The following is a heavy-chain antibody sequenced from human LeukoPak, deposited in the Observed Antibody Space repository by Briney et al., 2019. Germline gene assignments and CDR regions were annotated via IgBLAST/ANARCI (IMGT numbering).Heavy chain of an antibody. D-gene: IGHD3-22*01. CDR1: GGSVSSGSYY. J-gene: IGHJ4*02. CDR2: IYYSGST. V-gene: IGHV4-61*01. CDR3: ARENGYYDSSGYYSLDANYFDY. Sequence: PSETLSLTCTVSGGSVSSGSYYWSWIRQPPGKGLEWIGYIYYSGSTNYNPSLKSRVTISVDTSKNQFSLKLSSVTAADTAVYYCARENGYYDSSGYYSLDANYFDYWGQGTLVTVSS.